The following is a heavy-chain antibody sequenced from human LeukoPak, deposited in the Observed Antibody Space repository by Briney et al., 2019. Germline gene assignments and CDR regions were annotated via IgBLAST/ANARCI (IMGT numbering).Heavy chain of an antibody. CDR3: ARDFGVGVTAPHTFDI. CDR2: ISTSGSTI. Sequence: GGSLRLSCAASGFTFSSYEMNWVRQAPGKGMDWVSYISTSGSTIYYANSVKGRFTISRDNATNYLFLQMNSLIAEDTAVYYCARDFGVGVTAPHTFDIWGQGTMVTVSS. CDR1: GFTFSSYE. V-gene: IGHV3-48*03. J-gene: IGHJ3*02. D-gene: IGHD3-3*01.